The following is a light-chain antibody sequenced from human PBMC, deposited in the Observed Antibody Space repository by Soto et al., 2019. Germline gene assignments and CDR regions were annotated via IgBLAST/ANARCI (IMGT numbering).Light chain of an antibody. Sequence: DIVMTQSPATLSVSPGERATLSCRASQSVSSNLAWYQHKPGQAPRLLIFGASTRATGITARFSGSGSGTEFTLTISSLQSADVEVYYCQHYNNWPPWTFGPGTKVEIK. J-gene: IGKJ1*01. V-gene: IGKV3-15*01. CDR3: QHYNNWPPWT. CDR1: QSVSSN. CDR2: GAS.